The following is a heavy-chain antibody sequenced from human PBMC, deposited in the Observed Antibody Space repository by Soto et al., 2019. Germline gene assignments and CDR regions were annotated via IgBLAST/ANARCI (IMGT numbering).Heavy chain of an antibody. J-gene: IGHJ1*01. D-gene: IGHD3-16*01. CDR1: GFTFRSYV. Sequence: QVQLVESGGGVVQPGTSLRVSCVGSGFTFRSYVIHWVRQAPGKGLEWVALTSYDGSDKYYGDSVRGRFTISRDNSRNTVDLQMDSLRLEATALYYCARWGTRGGLAVWGQGTLVSVSS. CDR2: TSYDGSDK. CDR3: ARWGTRGGLAV. V-gene: IGHV3-30*19.